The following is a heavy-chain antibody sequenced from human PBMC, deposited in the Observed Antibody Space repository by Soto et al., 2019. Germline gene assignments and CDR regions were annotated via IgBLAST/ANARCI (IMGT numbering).Heavy chain of an antibody. V-gene: IGHV4-30-4*01. CDR2: IYYSGST. Sequence: QVQLQESGPGLVKPSQTLSLTCTVSGGSISSGDYYWSWIRQPPGKGLEWIGYIYYSGSTYYNPSLKSRVTISVDPSKKQFSLKLSSVTAADTAVYYCARARIPPFYEDDNAFDIWGQGTMVTVSS. CDR1: GGSISSGDYY. CDR3: ARARIPPFYEDDNAFDI. J-gene: IGHJ3*02. D-gene: IGHD3-3*01.